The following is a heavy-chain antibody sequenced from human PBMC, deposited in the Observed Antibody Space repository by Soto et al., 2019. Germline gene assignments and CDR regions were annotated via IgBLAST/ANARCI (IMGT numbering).Heavy chain of an antibody. CDR2: IFSNCEK. Sequence: QVTVKESGPVLVKPTETLTLTCTASGFSLSNAGLGVSWIRQTPGKALEWLAHIFSNCEKSYSTSLENRLTISKDNTTGQVVLTMTNMEPMDTATYYCASSYSTGGYWFDPWGQGTLVTVSS. J-gene: IGHJ5*02. D-gene: IGHD6-25*01. CDR1: GFSLSNAGLG. CDR3: ASSYSTGGYWFDP. V-gene: IGHV2-26*01.